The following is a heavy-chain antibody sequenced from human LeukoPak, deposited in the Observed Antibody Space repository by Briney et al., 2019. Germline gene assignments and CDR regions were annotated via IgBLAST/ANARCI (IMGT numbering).Heavy chain of an antibody. CDR2: VLDSGRT. Sequence: PSHSLSLTRTVSGASMTTHHWNSIRHTPGKGLGWVGSVLDSGRTKENPPPKSRVTLSADTSKNQLSLRLSSVTAADTAVYYCTTIKRGNIFAYFDFWGQGILVTVSS. CDR3: TTIKRGNIFAYFDF. D-gene: IGHD5-18*01. CDR1: GASMTTHH. V-gene: IGHV4-59*07. J-gene: IGHJ4*02.